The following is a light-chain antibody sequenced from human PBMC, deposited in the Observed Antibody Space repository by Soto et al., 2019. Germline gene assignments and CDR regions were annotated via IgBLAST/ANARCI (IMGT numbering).Light chain of an antibody. CDR1: SSDVGGYNY. Sequence: QSALTQPPSASGSPGQSVAISCTGTSSDVGGYNYVSWYQQHPGKAPKLMIYEVNKRPSGVPDRFSGSKSGNTASLTVSGLQAEDEADYYCSSYAGSSNVVFGGGTKVTVL. J-gene: IGLJ2*01. CDR3: SSYAGSSNVV. V-gene: IGLV2-8*01. CDR2: EVN.